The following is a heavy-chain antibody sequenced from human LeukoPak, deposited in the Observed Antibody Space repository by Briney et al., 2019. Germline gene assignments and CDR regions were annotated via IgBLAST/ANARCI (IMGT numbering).Heavy chain of an antibody. CDR3: AKASSGWSPPDY. Sequence: GGPLRLSCAASGFTFSIYAMTWVRQAPGKGLEWVSAISGSGGPTYYANSVKGRLTISRDNSKNTLYLQMNSLRAEDTAVYYCAKASSGWSPPDYWGQGTLVTVSS. CDR2: ISGSGGPT. CDR1: GFTFSIYA. J-gene: IGHJ4*02. D-gene: IGHD6-19*01. V-gene: IGHV3-23*01.